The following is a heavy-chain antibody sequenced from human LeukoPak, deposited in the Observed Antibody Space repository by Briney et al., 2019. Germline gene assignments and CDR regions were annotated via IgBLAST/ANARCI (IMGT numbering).Heavy chain of an antibody. CDR1: GGSISGYY. CDR3: ARGGSKAAATFDY. D-gene: IGHD2-15*01. CDR2: IYTSGST. V-gene: IGHV4-4*07. J-gene: IGHJ4*02. Sequence: SETLSLTCTVSGGSISGYYWSWIRRPAGKGLEWIGHIYTSGSTNYNPSLKSRVTMSVDTSKNQFSLKASSVTAADTAVYYCARGGSKAAATFDYWGQGTLVTVFS.